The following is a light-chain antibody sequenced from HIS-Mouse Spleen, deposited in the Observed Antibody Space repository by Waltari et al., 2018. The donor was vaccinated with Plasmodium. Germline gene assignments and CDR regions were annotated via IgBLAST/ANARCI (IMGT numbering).Light chain of an antibody. Sequence: LTQPPSVSVSPGQTASITCSGTSSDVGGYNYVSWYQQHPGKAPKLMIYDVSKRPSGVPDRFSGSKSGNTASLTISGLQAEDEADYYCCSYAGSYTLVFGGGTKLTVL. CDR2: DVS. CDR3: CSYAGSYTLV. J-gene: IGLJ2*01. CDR1: SSDVGGYNY. V-gene: IGLV2-11*01.